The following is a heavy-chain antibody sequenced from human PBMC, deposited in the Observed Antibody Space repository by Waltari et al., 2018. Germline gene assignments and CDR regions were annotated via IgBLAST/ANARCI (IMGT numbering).Heavy chain of an antibody. CDR1: GGTFSNSA. J-gene: IGHJ3*02. V-gene: IGHV1-69*01. D-gene: IGHD1-26*01. CDR2: IIPIFHTA. CDR3: ARDCRIRAVVGPSDAFDI. Sequence: QVQLEQSGAEVKKPGSSVKVSCKASGGTFSNSAISWVRQAPGQGLEWMGGIIPIFHTADYAQKFQGRVTITADESTGTAYMELNSLRSEDTAVYYCARDCRIRAVVGPSDAFDIWGQGTRVTVSS.